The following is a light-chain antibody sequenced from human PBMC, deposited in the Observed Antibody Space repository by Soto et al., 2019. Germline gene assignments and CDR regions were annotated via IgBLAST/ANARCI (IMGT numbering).Light chain of an antibody. CDR2: KAS. V-gene: IGKV1-5*03. CDR1: QSISSW. CDR3: QPYNSYSPWT. J-gene: IGKJ1*01. Sequence: DIQMTQSPSTLSASVGDRVTITCRASQSISSWLAWYQQKPGKAPKLLIYKASSLESGVPSRFSGSGSGTEFTLTISNLQTDAFATYYCQPYNSYSPWTFGQGTKVEIK.